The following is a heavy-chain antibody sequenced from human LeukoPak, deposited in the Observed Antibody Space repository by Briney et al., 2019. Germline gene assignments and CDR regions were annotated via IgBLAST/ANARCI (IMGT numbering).Heavy chain of an antibody. CDR1: GYTLTELS. V-gene: IGHV1-24*01. CDR3: ATVALDGGYSIAFDI. CDR2: FDPEDGET. Sequence: ASVKVSCKVSGYTLTELSMHWVRQAPGKGLEWMGGFDPEDGETIYAQKFQGRVTMTEDTSTDTAYMELSSLRSEDTAVYYRATVALDGGYSIAFDIWGQGTMVTVSS. J-gene: IGHJ3*02. D-gene: IGHD4-23*01.